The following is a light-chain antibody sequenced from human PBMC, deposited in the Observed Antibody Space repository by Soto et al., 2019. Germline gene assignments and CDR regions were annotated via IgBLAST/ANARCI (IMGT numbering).Light chain of an antibody. V-gene: IGKV1-39*01. CDR2: AAS. CDR3: QQSYNTPRT. CDR1: QITSSY. J-gene: IGKJ1*01. Sequence: DMQMTQSPSTVSASVGDRVTITCRTRQITSSYLNWYQQKPGKAPKLLIYAASSLQSGVPSRFSGSGSGTDFTLTISSLQPEDFATYYCQQSYNTPRTFGQGTKVDI.